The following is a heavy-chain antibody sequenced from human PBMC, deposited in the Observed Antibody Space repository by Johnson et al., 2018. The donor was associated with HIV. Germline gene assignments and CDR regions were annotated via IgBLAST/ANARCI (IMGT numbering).Heavy chain of an antibody. CDR3: AKESRDSRSAFDV. V-gene: IGHV3-30*18. CDR1: GFTFSSYW. CDR2: ISYDGSNK. D-gene: IGHD3-22*01. Sequence: QVQLVESGGGLVQPGGSLRLSCAASGFTFSSYWMHWVRQAPGKGLEWVAIISYDGSNKYYADSVKGRLTISRDNSKNTLYLQINSLRTEDTAIYFCAKESRDSRSAFDVWGQGTMVTVSS. J-gene: IGHJ3*01.